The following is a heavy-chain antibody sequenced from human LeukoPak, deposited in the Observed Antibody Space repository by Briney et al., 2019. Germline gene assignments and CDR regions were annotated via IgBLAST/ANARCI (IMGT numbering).Heavy chain of an antibody. Sequence: ASVKVSCKVSGYTLTELSMHWVRQAPGKGLEWMGGFDPEGGETIYAQKFQGRVTMTTDTSTSTAYMELRSLRSDDTAVYYCARVRGMVGGGYFDYWGQGTLVTVSS. CDR1: GYTLTELS. J-gene: IGHJ4*02. CDR2: FDPEGGET. V-gene: IGHV1-24*01. D-gene: IGHD4-23*01. CDR3: ARVRGMVGGGYFDY.